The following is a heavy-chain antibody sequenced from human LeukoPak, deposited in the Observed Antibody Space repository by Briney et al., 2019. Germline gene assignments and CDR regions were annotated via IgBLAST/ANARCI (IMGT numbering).Heavy chain of an antibody. CDR2: ISAYNGNT. CDR1: GYTFTSYG. Sequence: HWASVKVSCKASGYTFTSYGIGWVRQAPGQGLEWMGWISAYNGNTNYAQKFQGRVTITADESTSTAYMELKSLRSDDTAVYYCVLGDILTGYWAEYFAYWGQGTLVTVSS. V-gene: IGHV1-18*01. CDR3: VLGDILTGYWAEYFAY. D-gene: IGHD3-9*01. J-gene: IGHJ4*02.